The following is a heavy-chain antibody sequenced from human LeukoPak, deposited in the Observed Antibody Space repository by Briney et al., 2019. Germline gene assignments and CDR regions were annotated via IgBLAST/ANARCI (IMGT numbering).Heavy chain of an antibody. V-gene: IGHV3-23*01. CDR1: GFTFSSYA. Sequence: QSGGSLRLSCAASGFTFSSYAMSWVRQAPGKGLEWVSAISGSGGSTYYADSVKGRFTISRDNSKNTLYLQMNSLRAEDTAVYYCAKGRAVAGIFYYGMDVWGQGTTVTVSS. J-gene: IGHJ6*02. CDR3: AKGRAVAGIFYYGMDV. D-gene: IGHD6-19*01. CDR2: ISGSGGST.